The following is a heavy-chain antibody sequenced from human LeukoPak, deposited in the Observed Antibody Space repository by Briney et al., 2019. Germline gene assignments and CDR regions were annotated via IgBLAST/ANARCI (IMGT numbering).Heavy chain of an antibody. CDR1: GGSISSSNW. Sequence: SGTLSLTCAVSGGSISSSNWWSWVRQPPGKGLEWIGEIYHSGSTNYNPSLKSRVTISVDKSKNQFSLKLTSVTAADTAVYYCARDLGGNDSANPFDIWGQGTMVTVSS. CDR3: ARDLGGNDSANPFDI. V-gene: IGHV4-4*02. D-gene: IGHD3-16*01. CDR2: IYHSGST. J-gene: IGHJ3*02.